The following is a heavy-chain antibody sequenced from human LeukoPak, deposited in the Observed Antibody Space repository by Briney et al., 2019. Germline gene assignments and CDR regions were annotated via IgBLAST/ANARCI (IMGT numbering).Heavy chain of an antibody. CDR3: ATEVFGVGPYDP. Sequence: SETLSLTCTVSGGSISSYYWSWIRQPPEKGLEWIGEIYHSGSTNYNPSLKSRVTISVDKSKNQFSLKLSSVTAADTAVYYCATEVFGVGPYDPWGQGTLVTVSS. CDR1: GGSISSYY. D-gene: IGHD3-10*02. V-gene: IGHV4-59*12. CDR2: IYHSGST. J-gene: IGHJ5*02.